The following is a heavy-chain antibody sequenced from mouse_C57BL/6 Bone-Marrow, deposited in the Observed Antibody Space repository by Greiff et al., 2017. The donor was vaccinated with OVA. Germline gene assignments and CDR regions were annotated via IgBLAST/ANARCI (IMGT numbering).Heavy chain of an antibody. Sequence: VKLVESGPELVKPGASVKISCKASGYAFSSSWMNWVKQRPGKGLEWIGRIYPGDGDTNYNGKFKGKATLTADKSSSTAYMQLSSLTSEDSAVYFCGSSARYYYAMDYWGQGTSVTVSS. J-gene: IGHJ4*01. CDR1: GYAFSSSW. D-gene: IGHD3-2*02. CDR2: IYPGDGDT. CDR3: GSSARYYYAMDY. V-gene: IGHV1-82*01.